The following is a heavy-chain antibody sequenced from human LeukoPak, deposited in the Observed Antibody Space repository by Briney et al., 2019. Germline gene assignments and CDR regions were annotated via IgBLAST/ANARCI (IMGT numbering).Heavy chain of an antibody. CDR3: ATISGSFEYLDY. Sequence: GGPLRLSCAASGFTFSSYAMSWVRQAPGKGLEWVSGISASGGVTYSAESVRGRFTISRDNSKNTLYLQMNSLRVDDTAAYYCATISGSFEYLDYWGQGTLVTVSS. J-gene: IGHJ4*02. D-gene: IGHD1-26*01. V-gene: IGHV3-23*01. CDR2: ISASGGVT. CDR1: GFTFSSYA.